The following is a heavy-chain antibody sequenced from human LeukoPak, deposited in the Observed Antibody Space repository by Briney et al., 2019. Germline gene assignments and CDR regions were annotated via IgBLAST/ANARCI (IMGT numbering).Heavy chain of an antibody. V-gene: IGHV3-53*01. J-gene: IGHJ4*02. CDR2: IYGGDDT. Sequence: GGSLRLSCAASGFTVSGSYMSWVRQAPGKGLEWVSVIYGGDDTNYADSVKGRFTISRDNSKNTLYLQMHSLRVDDTAVYYCALRGVDTIMVSDFDDWGQGTLVTVPS. CDR3: ALRGVDTIMVSDFDD. D-gene: IGHD5-18*01. CDR1: GFTVSGSY.